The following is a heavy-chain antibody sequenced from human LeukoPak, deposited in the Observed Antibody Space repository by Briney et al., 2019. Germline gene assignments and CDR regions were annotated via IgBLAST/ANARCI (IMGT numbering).Heavy chain of an antibody. D-gene: IGHD3-10*01. V-gene: IGHV6-1*01. CDR3: ARMVGLVSDF. Sequence: PSQTLSLTCAVSGDSVSSNSAAWNWLRQSPSRGLEWLGRTYYRSKWHSYYAPSVKSRITINPDTSKNQFSLQLKSVTPEDPAVYYCARMVGLVSDFWGQGTLVTVSS. CDR1: GDSVSSNSAA. CDR2: TYYRSKWHS. J-gene: IGHJ4*02.